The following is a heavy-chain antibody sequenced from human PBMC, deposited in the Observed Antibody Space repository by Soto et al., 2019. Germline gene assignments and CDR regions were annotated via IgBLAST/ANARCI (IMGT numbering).Heavy chain of an antibody. D-gene: IGHD2-15*01. CDR1: GFTVSRNS. Sequence: GGSLRLSCAASGFTVSRNSMSWVRQASGKGLEWVGRIRSKANNYATAYAASVKGRFTISRDNSKNTLYLQMNSLRAEDTAVYYCARDFGSRGMDVWGQGTTVTVSS. V-gene: IGHV3-73*01. CDR3: ARDFGSRGMDV. CDR2: IRSKANNYAT. J-gene: IGHJ6*02.